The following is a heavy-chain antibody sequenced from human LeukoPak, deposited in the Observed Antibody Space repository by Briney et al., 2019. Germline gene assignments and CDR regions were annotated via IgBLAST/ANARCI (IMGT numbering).Heavy chain of an antibody. CDR3: AKQPHAFDNWFDP. CDR1: GGSISSSSYY. CDR2: IYYRGIT. V-gene: IGHV4-39*01. Sequence: SETLSLTCTVSGGSISSSSYYWGWIRQPPGKGLEWIGNIYYRGITYYNPSLESRVTISVDTSKNQFSLKLSSVTAADTAVYYCAKQPHAFDNWFDPWGQGTLVTVSS. J-gene: IGHJ5*02. D-gene: IGHD3-10*01.